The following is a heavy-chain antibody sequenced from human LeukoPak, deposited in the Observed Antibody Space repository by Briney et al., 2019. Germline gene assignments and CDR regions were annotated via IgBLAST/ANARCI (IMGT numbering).Heavy chain of an antibody. V-gene: IGHV3-33*01. J-gene: IGHJ4*02. CDR3: ARDGYYDFWSGYYVDY. D-gene: IGHD3-3*01. CDR2: IWYDGSNK. CDR1: GFTFSSYG. Sequence: GRSLRLSCAASGFTFSSYGMHWVRQAPGKGLEWVAVIWYDGSNKYYADSVKGRFTISRDNSKNTLYLQMNSLRAEDTAVYYCARDGYYDFWSGYYVDYWGQGTLVTVSS.